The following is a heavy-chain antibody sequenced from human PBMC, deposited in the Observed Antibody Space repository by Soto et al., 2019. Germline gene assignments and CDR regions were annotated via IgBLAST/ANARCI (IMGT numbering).Heavy chain of an antibody. J-gene: IGHJ4*02. CDR2: ISAYNGNT. V-gene: IGHV1-18*01. CDR1: GYTFTGYG. CDR3: ARLPKDYYGSGSYIPFDY. D-gene: IGHD3-10*01. Sequence: ASLKVSCKASGYTFTGYGISWVRQAPGQGLEWMGWISAYNGNTNYAQKLQGRVTMTTDTSTSTAYMELRSLRSDDTAVYYCARLPKDYYGSGSYIPFDYWGQGTLVTVSS.